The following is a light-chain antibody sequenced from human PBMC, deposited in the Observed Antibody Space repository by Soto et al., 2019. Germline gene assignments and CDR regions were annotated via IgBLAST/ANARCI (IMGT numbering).Light chain of an antibody. V-gene: IGKV3-15*01. J-gene: IGKJ1*01. CDR2: GAS. Sequence: EIVMTQSPATLSVSPGERATLSCRASQNVNYNLAWSQQRPGQAPRLLIYGASTRATGTPARFSGSGYGTEFFLTISSLQSEDFAVYYCHHYDNWPRTFGQGTKVEI. CDR1: QNVNYN. CDR3: HHYDNWPRT.